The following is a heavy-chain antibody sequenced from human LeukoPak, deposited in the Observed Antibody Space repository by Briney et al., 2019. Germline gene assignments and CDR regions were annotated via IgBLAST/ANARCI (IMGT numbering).Heavy chain of an antibody. CDR3: ARCPLEQGPYYFDY. J-gene: IGHJ4*02. V-gene: IGHV4-59*01. CDR1: GGSISSYY. CDR2: IYYSGST. Sequence: PSETLSLTCTVSGGSISSYYWSWIRQPPGKGLEWIGYIYYSGSTNYNPSLKSRVTISVDTSKNQFSLKLSSVTAADTAVYYCARCPLEQGPYYFDYWGQGALVTVSS.